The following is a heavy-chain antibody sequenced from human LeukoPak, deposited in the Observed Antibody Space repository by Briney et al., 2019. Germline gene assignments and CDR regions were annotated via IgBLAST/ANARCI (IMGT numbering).Heavy chain of an antibody. J-gene: IGHJ4*02. CDR1: GFTFDDYA. CDR3: VRVANGATFDY. CDR2: ISWNSGSI. Sequence: PGRSLRLSCAASGFTFDDYAMHWVRQAPGKGLEWVSGISWNSGSIGYADSVKGRFTISRDNAKNSLYLQMNSLRAEDTAVYYCVRVANGATFDYWGRGTLVTVSS. V-gene: IGHV3-9*01. D-gene: IGHD5-12*01.